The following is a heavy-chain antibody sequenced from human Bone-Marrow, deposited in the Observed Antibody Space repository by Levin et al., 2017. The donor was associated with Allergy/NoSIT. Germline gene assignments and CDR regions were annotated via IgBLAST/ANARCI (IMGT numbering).Heavy chain of an antibody. J-gene: IGHJ6*03. CDR2: VYYSGST. CDR3: ARAFDYDFWSGRIKGYMDV. Sequence: PSETLSLTCIVSGGSISSDYWSWIRQPPGKGLEWIGYVYYSGSTDYNPSLRSRVTISLDTSKNQFSLKLSSATAADTAVYYCARAFDYDFWSGRIKGYMDVWGKGTTVTVSS. CDR1: GGSISSDY. V-gene: IGHV4-59*01. D-gene: IGHD3-3*01.